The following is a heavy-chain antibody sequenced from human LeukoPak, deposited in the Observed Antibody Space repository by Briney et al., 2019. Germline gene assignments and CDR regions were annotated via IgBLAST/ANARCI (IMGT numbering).Heavy chain of an antibody. CDR1: GFTLSSYA. Sequence: GGSLRLSCAASGFTLSSYAMSWVRQAPGKGLEGVSAFSGSGGSTYYVDSVKGRFTISRDNSENTLYLQMHSLRAEDTAVYYCAKEPRGYSYGYFDYWGQGTLVTVSS. CDR2: FSGSGGST. CDR3: AKEPRGYSYGYFDY. D-gene: IGHD5-18*01. V-gene: IGHV3-23*01. J-gene: IGHJ4*02.